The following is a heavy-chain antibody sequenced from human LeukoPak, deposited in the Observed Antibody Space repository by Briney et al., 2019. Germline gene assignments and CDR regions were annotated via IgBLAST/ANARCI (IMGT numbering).Heavy chain of an antibody. Sequence: GGSLRLSCAAAGFTLSHYGMHWVRQAPGKGLEWVAVIWSDGTNQYYADSVKGRFTISRDDSGNTVYLQMNSLRPEDTAVYYCAKDAQRGFDYSNSLENWGQGTPVTVST. CDR1: GFTLSHYG. V-gene: IGHV3-33*06. D-gene: IGHD4-11*01. CDR3: AKDAQRGFDYSNSLEN. CDR2: IWSDGTNQ. J-gene: IGHJ4*02.